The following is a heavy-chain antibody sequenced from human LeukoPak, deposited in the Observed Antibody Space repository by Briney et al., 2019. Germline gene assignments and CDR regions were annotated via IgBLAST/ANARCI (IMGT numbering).Heavy chain of an antibody. J-gene: IGHJ4*02. CDR3: ARIRARWFGELPLYYFDY. V-gene: IGHV1-18*01. CDR1: GYTFTSYG. CDR2: ISAYNGNT. D-gene: IGHD3-10*01. Sequence: ASVKVSCKASGYTFTSYGISWARQAPGQGLEWMGWISAYNGNTNYAQKLQGRVTMTTDTSTSTAYMELRSLRSDDTAVYYCARIRARWFGELPLYYFDYWGQGTLVTVSS.